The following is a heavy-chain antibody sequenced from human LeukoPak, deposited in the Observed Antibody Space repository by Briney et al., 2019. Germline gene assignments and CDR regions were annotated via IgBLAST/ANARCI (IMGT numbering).Heavy chain of an antibody. V-gene: IGHV3-48*01. D-gene: IGHD3-10*01. CDR2: ISSSSSTI. J-gene: IGHJ4*02. Sequence: GGSLRLSCAASGFTFSSYSMNWVRQAPGKGLEWVSYISSSSSTIYYADSVKGRFTISRDNAKNSLYLQMNSLRAEDTAVYYCARDLWVRGVIPSGDYWGQGTLVTVSS. CDR3: ARDLWVRGVIPSGDY. CDR1: GFTFSSYS.